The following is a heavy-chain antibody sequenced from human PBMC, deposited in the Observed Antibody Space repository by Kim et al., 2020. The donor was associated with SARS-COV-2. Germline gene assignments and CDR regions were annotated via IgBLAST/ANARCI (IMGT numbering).Heavy chain of an antibody. D-gene: IGHD2-15*01. J-gene: IGHJ5*02. CDR1: GGSFSGYY. Sequence: SETLSLTCAVYGGSFSGYYWSWIRQPPGKGLEWIGEINHSGSTNYNPSLKSRVTISVDTSKNQFSLKLSSVTAADTAVYYCARRWPHNWFDPWGQGTLVTVSS. CDR3: ARRWPHNWFDP. V-gene: IGHV4-34*01. CDR2: INHSGST.